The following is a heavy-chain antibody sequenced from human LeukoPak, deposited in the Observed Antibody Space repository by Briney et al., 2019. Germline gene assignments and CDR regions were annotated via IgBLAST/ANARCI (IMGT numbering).Heavy chain of an antibody. V-gene: IGHV1-69*05. D-gene: IGHD6-6*01. CDR2: IIPIFGTA. Sequence: ASVKVSCKASGYTFTSYGISWVRQAPGQGLEWMGGIIPIFGTANYAQKFQGRVTITTDESTSTAYMELSSLRSEDTAVYYCARAALYSSSSFFFDYWGQGTLVTVSS. J-gene: IGHJ4*02. CDR3: ARAALYSSSSFFFDY. CDR1: GYTFTSYG.